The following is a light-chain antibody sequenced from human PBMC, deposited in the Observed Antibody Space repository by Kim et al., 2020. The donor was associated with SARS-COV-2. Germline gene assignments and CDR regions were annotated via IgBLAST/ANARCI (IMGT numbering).Light chain of an antibody. V-gene: IGKV1-27*01. Sequence: ASVGDRVTITCRARQDITNYLAWYQQKPGKVPKLLIYAASTLQSGVPSRFSGSGSGTDFTLTISSLQPEDVATYYCQNYNSAPWTFGQGTKVDIK. CDR1: QDITNY. CDR3: QNYNSAPWT. J-gene: IGKJ1*01. CDR2: AAS.